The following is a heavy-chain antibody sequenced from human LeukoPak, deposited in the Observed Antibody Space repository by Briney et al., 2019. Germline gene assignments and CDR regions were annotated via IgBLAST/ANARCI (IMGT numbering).Heavy chain of an antibody. CDR3: ARVYYDSSGLEG. CDR2: INPNSGGT. J-gene: IGHJ4*02. CDR1: GYTFTGYY. Sequence: ASVKVSCKASGYTFTGYYMHWVRQAPGRGLEWMGWINPNSGGTNYAQKFQGRVTMTRDTSISTAYMELSRLRSDDTAVYYCARVYYDSSGLEGWGQGTLVAVSS. D-gene: IGHD3-22*01. V-gene: IGHV1-2*02.